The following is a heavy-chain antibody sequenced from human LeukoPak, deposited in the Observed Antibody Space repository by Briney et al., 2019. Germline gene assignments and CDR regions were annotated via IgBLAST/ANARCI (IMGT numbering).Heavy chain of an antibody. CDR1: GFIFSDSA. CDR3: TTYGDYGPGSDY. J-gene: IGHJ4*02. CDR2: IKSKSNSYAT. Sequence: PGGSLKLSCAASGFIFSDSAIHWVRPAAGKGLEWVGRIKSKSNSYATAYAASVKGRFTISRDDSKNTAYLQMNSLKTEDTAVYYCTTYGDYGPGSDYWGQGTLVTVSS. V-gene: IGHV3-73*01. D-gene: IGHD4-17*01.